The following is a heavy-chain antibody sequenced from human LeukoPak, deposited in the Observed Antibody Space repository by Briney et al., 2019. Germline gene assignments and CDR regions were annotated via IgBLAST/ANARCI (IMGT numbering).Heavy chain of an antibody. CDR3: AKGDDFWSGYTPPDY. CDR1: GFTFSSYA. J-gene: IGHJ4*02. D-gene: IGHD3-3*01. Sequence: GGSLRLSCAASGFTFSSYAMSWVRQAPGKGLEWVSTIGGSGDDTSYADSVKGRFTISRDNSKNTMSLHMNSLRAEDTAVYYCAKGDDFWSGYTPPDYWGPGSLVTVSS. CDR2: IGGSGDDT. V-gene: IGHV3-23*01.